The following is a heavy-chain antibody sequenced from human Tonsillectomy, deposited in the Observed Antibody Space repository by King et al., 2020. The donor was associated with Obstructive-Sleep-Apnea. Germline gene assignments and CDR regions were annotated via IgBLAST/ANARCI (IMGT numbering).Heavy chain of an antibody. CDR1: GFSFNSHA. J-gene: IGHJ4*02. V-gene: IGHV3-30*04. D-gene: IGHD2-15*01. CDR2: ISYDETNK. Sequence: VQLVESGGGVVQPGRSLRLSCAASGFSFNSHAMHRVRQAPGKGLEWVAVISYDETNKYYADSMKGRLTISRDNSKNKLYLQMNSLRAEDTAVYYCARAGVGVSLVAPDYGGQGTLVTVSS. CDR3: ARAGVGVSLVAPDY.